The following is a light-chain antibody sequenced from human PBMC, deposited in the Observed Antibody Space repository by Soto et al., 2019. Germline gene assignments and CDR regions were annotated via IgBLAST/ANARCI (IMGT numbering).Light chain of an antibody. V-gene: IGLV1-44*01. CDR2: SNN. CDR1: SSNIGSNT. Sequence: QSVLTQPPSASATPGQRVTISCSGSSSNIGSNTVNWYQQLPGTAPKLLIYSNNQWPSGVPDRFSGSKSGTSASLAISGLQSEDEADYYCAAWDDSLNGFVFGTGTKVTDL. J-gene: IGLJ1*01. CDR3: AAWDDSLNGFV.